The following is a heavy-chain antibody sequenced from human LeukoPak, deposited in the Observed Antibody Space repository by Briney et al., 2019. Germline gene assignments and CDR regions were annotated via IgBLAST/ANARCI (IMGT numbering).Heavy chain of an antibody. Sequence: GASVKVSCKASGGTFSSYAISWVRQAPGQGLEWMGWINPNSGGTNYAQKFQGRVTMTRDTSISTAYMELSRLRSDDPAVYYCASSGSVVYWGQGTLVTVSS. CDR3: ASSGSVVY. V-gene: IGHV1-2*02. CDR2: INPNSGGT. CDR1: GGTFSSYA. J-gene: IGHJ4*02. D-gene: IGHD3-22*01.